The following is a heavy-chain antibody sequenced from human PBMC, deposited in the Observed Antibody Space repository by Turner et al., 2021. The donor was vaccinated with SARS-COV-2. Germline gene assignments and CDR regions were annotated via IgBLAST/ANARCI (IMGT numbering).Heavy chain of an antibody. V-gene: IGHV4-34*01. D-gene: IGHD2-2*01. CDR1: GGSFSGFY. Sequence: QVQLQQWGAGLLKPSETLSLTCGVYGGSFSGFYWSWIRQPPGKGLEWIGEINHSGSTNYNPSLKRRVTMSLDTSKTQFSLKLSSVTAADTAVYYCAGEIVVVPAARYYSYGMDVWGQGTTVTVSS. CDR2: INHSGST. CDR3: AGEIVVVPAARYYSYGMDV. J-gene: IGHJ6*02.